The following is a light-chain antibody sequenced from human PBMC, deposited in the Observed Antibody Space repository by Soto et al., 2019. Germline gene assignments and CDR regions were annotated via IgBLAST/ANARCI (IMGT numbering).Light chain of an antibody. CDR3: ASWDDSLNGPV. CDR1: SSNIVSYS. CDR2: SDN. V-gene: IGLV1-44*01. Sequence: QTVVTQPPSASGTPGQRVTMSCSGSSSNIVSYSVSWYQHLPGTAPKLLIYSDNQRPSGVPDRFSGSKSGTSASLAISGLQSDDEADYYCASWDDSLNGPVFGGGTKLTVL. J-gene: IGLJ3*02.